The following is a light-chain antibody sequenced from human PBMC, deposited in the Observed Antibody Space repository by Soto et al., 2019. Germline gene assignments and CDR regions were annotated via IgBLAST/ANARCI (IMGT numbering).Light chain of an antibody. Sequence: EIVLSLSLATLSLYPGERATLSCRASQSVSSYLAWYQQKPGQAPRLLIYGASSRATGIPDRFSGSGSGTDFTLTISRLEPEDFAVYYCQQYGSSPRTFGQRSMA. J-gene: IGKJ1*01. CDR1: QSVSSY. CDR2: GAS. V-gene: IGKV3-20*01. CDR3: QQYGSSPRT.